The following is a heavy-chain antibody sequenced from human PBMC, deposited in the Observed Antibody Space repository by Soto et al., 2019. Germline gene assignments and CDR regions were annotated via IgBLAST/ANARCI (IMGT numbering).Heavy chain of an antibody. D-gene: IGHD2-15*01. CDR2: ISFNGSDT. CDR1: GFPFSRFA. Sequence: GGSLRLSCSASGFPFSRFAIHWVRQAPGKGLVYVSGISFNGSDTYHADSVKGRFSISRDNSKNTVYLQMSSLRAEDTAVYYCVKDGAVTFSGWFFDYWGHGTPVTVSS. CDR3: VKDGAVTFSGWFFDY. J-gene: IGHJ4*01. V-gene: IGHV3-64D*06.